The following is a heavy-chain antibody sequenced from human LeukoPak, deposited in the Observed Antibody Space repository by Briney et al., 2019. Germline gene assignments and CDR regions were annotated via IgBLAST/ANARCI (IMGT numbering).Heavy chain of an antibody. CDR1: GGSFSGYY. V-gene: IGHV4-34*01. J-gene: IGHJ4*02. CDR2: INHSGST. D-gene: IGHD5-12*01. CDR3: ARVGVATISSYFDY. Sequence: SETLSLTCAAYGGSFSGYYWSWIRQPPGKGLEWIGEINHSGSTNYNPSFKSRVTISVDTSKNQFSLKLSSVTAADTAVYYCARVGVATISSYFDYWGQGTLVTVSS.